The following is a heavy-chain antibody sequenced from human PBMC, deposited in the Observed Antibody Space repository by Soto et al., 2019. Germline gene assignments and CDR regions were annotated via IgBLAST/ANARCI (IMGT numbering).Heavy chain of an antibody. V-gene: IGHV4-30-2*01. Sequence: PSETLSLTCAVSGGSISSGGYSWSWIRQPPGKGLEWIGYIYHSGSTYYNPSLKSRVTISVDRSKNQFSLKLSSVTAADTAVYYCASRYSGYDYDDRWGQGTLVTVSSGKDVWGQGNTVTVSS. D-gene: IGHD5-12*01. CDR3: ASRYSGYDYDDRWGQGTLVTVSSGKDV. CDR1: GGSISSGGYS. CDR2: IYHSGST. J-gene: IGHJ6*01.